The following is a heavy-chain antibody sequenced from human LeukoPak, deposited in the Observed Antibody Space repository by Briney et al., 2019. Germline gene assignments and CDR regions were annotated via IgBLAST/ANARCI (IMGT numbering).Heavy chain of an antibody. CDR1: GYSFTSYW. CDR3: ARRGYCSGGDCFSAAFDI. V-gene: IGHV5-51*01. J-gene: IGHJ3*02. CDR2: IYPTDSDT. D-gene: IGHD2-15*01. Sequence: GESLKISCKGSGYSFTSYWIAWVRQMPGKGLEGMGIIYPTDSDTRYSPSFHGQVTMSADKSISTTYLQWSSLKASDTAMYYCARRGYCSGGDCFSAAFDIWGQGTMVTVSS.